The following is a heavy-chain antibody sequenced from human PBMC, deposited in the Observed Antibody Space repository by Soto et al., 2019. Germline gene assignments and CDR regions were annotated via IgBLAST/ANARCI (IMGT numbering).Heavy chain of an antibody. D-gene: IGHD1-26*01. Sequence: ASETLSLTCTVSDGSISSGDYYWSWIRQPPGKGLEWIGYIYYSGSTYYNPSLKSRVTISVDTSKNQFSLKLSSVTAADTAVYYCAREKGFSGSYRVGFDYWGQGTLVTVSS. CDR2: IYYSGST. J-gene: IGHJ4*02. CDR1: DGSISSGDYY. V-gene: IGHV4-30-4*01. CDR3: AREKGFSGSYRVGFDY.